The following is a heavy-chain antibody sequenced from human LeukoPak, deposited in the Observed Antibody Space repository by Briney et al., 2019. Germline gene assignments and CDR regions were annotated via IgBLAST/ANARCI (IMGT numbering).Heavy chain of an antibody. J-gene: IGHJ4*02. CDR1: GYTFTGYY. CDR2: INPNTGGT. V-gene: IGHV1-2*02. D-gene: IGHD6-6*01. CDR3: ARDFEYNSATYYFDY. Sequence: ASVKVSCKASGYTFTGYYMHWVRQAPGQGLEWVGWINPNTGGTNYAQRFQGRVTKTGDTSISTAYMELSRLRSDDTAVYYCARDFEYNSATYYFDYWGQGTLVTVSS.